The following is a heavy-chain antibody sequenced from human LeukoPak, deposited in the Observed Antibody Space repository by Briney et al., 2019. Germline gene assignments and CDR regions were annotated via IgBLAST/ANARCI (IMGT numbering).Heavy chain of an antibody. CDR2: ISGSGGST. D-gene: IGHD1-7*01. CDR1: GFTFSSYA. CDR3: AKGRAYNWSYMVYFDY. Sequence: PGGSLRLSCAASGFTFSSYAMSWVRQAPGKGLEWVSAISGSGGSTYYADSVKGRFTISRDNSKNTLYLQMNSLRAEDTAVYYCAKGRAYNWSYMVYFDYWGQGTLVTVSS. J-gene: IGHJ4*02. V-gene: IGHV3-23*01.